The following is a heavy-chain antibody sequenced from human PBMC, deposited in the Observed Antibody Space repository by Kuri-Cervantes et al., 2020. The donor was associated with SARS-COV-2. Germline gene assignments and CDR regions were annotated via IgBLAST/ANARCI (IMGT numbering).Heavy chain of an antibody. J-gene: IGHJ4*02. CDR3: ARGNWGEVNY. CDR1: GYTFTSYA. D-gene: IGHD7-27*01. Sequence: ASVKVSCKASGYTFTSYAMHWVRQAPGQRLEWMGWISAYNGNTNYAQKLQGRVTMTTDTSTSTAYMELSSLRSEDTAVYYCARGNWGEVNYWGQGTRVTVSS. CDR2: ISAYNGNT. V-gene: IGHV1-18*01.